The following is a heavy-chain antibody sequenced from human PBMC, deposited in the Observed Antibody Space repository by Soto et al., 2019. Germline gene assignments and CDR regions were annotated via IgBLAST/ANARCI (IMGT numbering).Heavy chain of an antibody. D-gene: IGHD3-3*01. CDR1: GGTFSSYA. J-gene: IGHJ4*02. Sequence: AASVKVSCKASGGTFSSYAISWVRQAPRQGLEWMGGIIPIFGTANYAQKFQGRVTITADESTSTAYMELSSLRSEDTAVYYCARQVTIFGVVIVQSYFXYWGQGTLVTVSS. CDR2: IIPIFGTA. CDR3: ARQVTIFGVVIVQSYFXY. V-gene: IGHV1-69*13.